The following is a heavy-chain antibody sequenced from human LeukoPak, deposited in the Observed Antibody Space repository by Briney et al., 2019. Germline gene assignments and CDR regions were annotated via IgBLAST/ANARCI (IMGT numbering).Heavy chain of an antibody. Sequence: GQSLRLSSAAYGFTFSSYWMHCVRQAAGKGLVWVPSISSDAGRTDYAGSVKGRFTISRDNTKNTLYLQMNSLRAEDTAVYYCARDYYTSVSPNDYWGQGTLVTVSS. CDR2: ISSDAGRT. D-gene: IGHD3-10*01. V-gene: IGHV3-74*01. J-gene: IGHJ4*02. CDR3: ARDYYTSVSPNDY. CDR1: GFTFSSYW.